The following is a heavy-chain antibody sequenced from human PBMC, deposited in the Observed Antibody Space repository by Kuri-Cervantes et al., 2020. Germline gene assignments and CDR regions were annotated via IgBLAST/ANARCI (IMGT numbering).Heavy chain of an antibody. Sequence: GGSLRLSCAASGFTFSSYAMSWVRQAPGKGPEWVSAISGSGGSTYYADSVKGRFTISRDNSKNTLYLQMNSLRDEDTAVYYCAREVYCSSTSCYWDLSYYYGMDVWGQGTTVTVSS. J-gene: IGHJ6*02. CDR1: GFTFSSYA. D-gene: IGHD2-2*01. V-gene: IGHV3-23*01. CDR3: AREVYCSSTSCYWDLSYYYGMDV. CDR2: ISGSGGST.